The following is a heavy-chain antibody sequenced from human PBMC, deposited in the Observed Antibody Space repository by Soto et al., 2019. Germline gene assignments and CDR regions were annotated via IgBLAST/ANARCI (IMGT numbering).Heavy chain of an antibody. V-gene: IGHV3-53*01. CDR2: IYSGGST. CDR1: GFTVSSNY. D-gene: IGHD6-13*01. CDR3: AKDSLPGIAAAGTVY. Sequence: PGGSLRLSCAASGFTVSSNYMSWVRQAPGKGLEWVSVIYSGGSTYYADSVKGRFTTSRDNSKNTLYPQMNSLRAEDTAIYYCAKDSLPGIAAAGTVYWGQGTLVTVSS. J-gene: IGHJ4*02.